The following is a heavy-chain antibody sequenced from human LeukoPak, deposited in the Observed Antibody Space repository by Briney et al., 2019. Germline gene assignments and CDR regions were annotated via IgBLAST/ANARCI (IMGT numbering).Heavy chain of an antibody. CDR1: GFGFRSYW. D-gene: IGHD6-19*01. CDR2: IKQDGSEQ. J-gene: IGHJ4*02. Sequence: PGGSLRLSCAASGFGFRSYWMSWVRQAPGKGLEWVANIKQDGSEQYYVDSVKGRFTVSRDNAKNELYLDMNSLRGEDTAVYYCARETSGWCFGFWGQGILVTVSS. V-gene: IGHV3-7*01. CDR3: ARETSGWCFGF.